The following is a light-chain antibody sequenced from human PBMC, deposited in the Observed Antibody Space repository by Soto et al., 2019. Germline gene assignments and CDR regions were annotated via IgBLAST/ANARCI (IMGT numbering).Light chain of an antibody. CDR3: SSYTSSSTDV. CDR1: SSDVGGYNY. J-gene: IGLJ1*01. CDR2: EVS. V-gene: IGLV2-14*01. Sequence: QSALTQPASVSGSPGQSITISCTGTSSDVGGYNYVSWYQQHPGKAPKLMIYEVSNRPSGVSNRFSGSKSGNTASLTISGLQAEEEADYYCSSYTSSSTDVFGTGPKLTVL.